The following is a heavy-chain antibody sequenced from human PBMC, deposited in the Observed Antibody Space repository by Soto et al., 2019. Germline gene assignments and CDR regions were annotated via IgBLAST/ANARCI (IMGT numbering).Heavy chain of an antibody. Sequence: EVQLVESGGGLVQPGGSLRLSCAASGFTFRHYEMNWVRQAPGKGLEWVSYISDSGRTTYYADSVKGRFTISRDNAKNSLYLQMNSLRAEDTAVYYCARDPEKYSGSDLGIDYWGQGILVTVSS. CDR1: GFTFRHYE. CDR3: ARDPEKYSGSDLGIDY. J-gene: IGHJ4*02. V-gene: IGHV3-48*03. CDR2: ISDSGRTT. D-gene: IGHD5-12*01.